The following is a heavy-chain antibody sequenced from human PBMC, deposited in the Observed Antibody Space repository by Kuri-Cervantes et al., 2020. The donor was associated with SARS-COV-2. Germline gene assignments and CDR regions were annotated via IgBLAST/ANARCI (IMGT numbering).Heavy chain of an antibody. CDR3: ARGDLGVTIFGVGAFDI. Sequence: ASVKVSCKASGYTFTSYYMHWVRQAPGQWLEWMGIINPSGGSTGYAQKLQGRVTITRNTSISTAYMELSSLRSEDTAVYYCARGDLGVTIFGVGAFDIWGQGTMVTVSS. CDR2: INPSGGST. V-gene: IGHV1-46*01. J-gene: IGHJ3*02. CDR1: GYTFTSYY. D-gene: IGHD3-3*01.